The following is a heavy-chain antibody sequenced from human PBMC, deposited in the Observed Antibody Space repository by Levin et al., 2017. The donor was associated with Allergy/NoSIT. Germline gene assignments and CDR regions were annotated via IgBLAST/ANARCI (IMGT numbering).Heavy chain of an antibody. V-gene: IGHV4-34*01. CDR2: INHSGST. Sequence: RTSETLSLTCAVYGGSFSGYYWSWIRQPPGKGLEWIGEINHSGSTNYNPSLKSRVTISVDTSKNQFSLKLSSVTAADTAVYYCARAPLQLWLRSGAFDIWGQGTMVTVSS. D-gene: IGHD5-18*01. J-gene: IGHJ3*02. CDR3: ARAPLQLWLRSGAFDI. CDR1: GGSFSGYY.